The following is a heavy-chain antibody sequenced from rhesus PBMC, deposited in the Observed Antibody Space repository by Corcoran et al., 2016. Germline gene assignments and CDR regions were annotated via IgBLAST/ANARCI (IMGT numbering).Heavy chain of an antibody. D-gene: IGHD5-24*01. CDR3: ARMGVGTVSFYGLDS. Sequence: QVQLQESGPGLVKPSETLSLTCAVSGGSISSHYWSWIRPPPGKGLEWIGRIYGSGGSTDYNPSLKSRVTISTDTSKNQFSLKLSSVTAADTAVYYCARMGVGTVSFYGLDSWGQGVVVTVSS. V-gene: IGHV4-160*01. CDR2: IYGSGGST. CDR1: GGSISSHY. J-gene: IGHJ6*01.